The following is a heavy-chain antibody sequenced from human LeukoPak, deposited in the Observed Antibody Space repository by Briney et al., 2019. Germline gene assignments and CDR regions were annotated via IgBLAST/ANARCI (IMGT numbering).Heavy chain of an antibody. J-gene: IGHJ4*02. CDR3: ARDLRTMVRGVSSN. CDR2: ISSSSSYI. CDR1: GFTFSSYS. V-gene: IGHV3-21*01. D-gene: IGHD3-10*01. Sequence: PGGSLRLSCAASGFTFSSYSMNWVRQAPGKGLEWVSSISSSSSYIYYADSVKGRFTISRDNAKNSLYLQMNSLRAEDTAVYYCARDLRTMVRGVSSNRGQGTLVTVSS.